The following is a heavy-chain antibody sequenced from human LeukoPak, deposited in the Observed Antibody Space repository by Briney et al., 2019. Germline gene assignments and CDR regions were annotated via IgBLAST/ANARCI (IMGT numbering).Heavy chain of an antibody. J-gene: IGHJ4*02. CDR2: ISGSGGST. V-gene: IGHV3-23*01. CDR1: GFTFSSYG. D-gene: IGHD3-10*01. Sequence: PGGSLRLSCAASGFTFSSYGMSWVRQAPGKGLEWVSAISGSGGSTYYADSVKGRFTISRDNAKNSLYLQMNSLRAEDTALYYCARESGSGSLSYWGQGTLVTVSS. CDR3: ARESGSGSLSY.